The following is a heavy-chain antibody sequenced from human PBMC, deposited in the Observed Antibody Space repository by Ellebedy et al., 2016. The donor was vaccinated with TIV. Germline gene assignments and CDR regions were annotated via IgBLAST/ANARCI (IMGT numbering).Heavy chain of an antibody. CDR2: FGNRDRT. Sequence: SETLSLTCTVSGDSISSSSDYWVWIRQPPGKGLEWIGTFGNRDRTDYNPSLKSRVFILVDASKNQFFLKLTSVTAADTAVYYCATFNQYYTYLGVWGKGTTVTVSS. CDR1: GDSISSSSDY. CDR3: ATFNQYYTYLGV. D-gene: IGHD1-14*01. V-gene: IGHV4-39*01. J-gene: IGHJ6*03.